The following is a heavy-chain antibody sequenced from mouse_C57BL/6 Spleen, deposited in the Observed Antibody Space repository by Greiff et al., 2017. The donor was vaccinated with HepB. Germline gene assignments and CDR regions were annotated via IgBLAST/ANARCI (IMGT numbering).Heavy chain of an antibody. J-gene: IGHJ1*03. Sequence: VQLQQSGPGLVKPSQSLSLTCSVTGYSITSGYYWNWIRQFPGNKLEWMGYISYDGSNNYNPSLKNRISITRDTSKNQFFLKLNSVTTEDTATYYCARVTTVVAGDWYFDVWGTGTTVTVSS. CDR2: ISYDGSN. D-gene: IGHD1-1*01. V-gene: IGHV3-6*01. CDR3: ARVTTVVAGDWYFDV. CDR1: GYSITSGYY.